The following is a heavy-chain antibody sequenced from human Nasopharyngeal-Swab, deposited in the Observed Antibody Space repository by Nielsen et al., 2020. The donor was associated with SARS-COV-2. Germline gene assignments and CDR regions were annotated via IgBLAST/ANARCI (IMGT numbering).Heavy chain of an antibody. CDR1: GFTFSRYW. D-gene: IGHD2-21*02. V-gene: IGHV3-74*01. Sequence: GGSLRLSCAASGFTFSRYWMHWVRQVRGKGLMWVSRTNEDGSITNYADSVKGRFTISRDNAKNTLYLQMNSLRADDTALYYCARDLAGRDSGWGQGTLVTVSS. J-gene: IGHJ4*02. CDR2: TNEDGSIT. CDR3: ARDLAGRDSG.